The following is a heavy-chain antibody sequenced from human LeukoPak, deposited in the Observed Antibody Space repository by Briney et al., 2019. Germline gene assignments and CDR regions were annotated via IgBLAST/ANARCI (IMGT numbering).Heavy chain of an antibody. J-gene: IGHJ4*02. D-gene: IGHD5-24*01. CDR1: GYTFTGYY. CDR2: INPNSGGT. V-gene: IGHV1-2*06. CDR3: ARGADGYNHQTDY. Sequence: ASAKVSCKASGYTFTGYYMHWVRQAPGQGREWMGRINPNSGGTNYAQKFQGRVTMTRDTSISTAYMELSRLRSNDTAVYYCARGADGYNHQTDYWGQGTLVTVSS.